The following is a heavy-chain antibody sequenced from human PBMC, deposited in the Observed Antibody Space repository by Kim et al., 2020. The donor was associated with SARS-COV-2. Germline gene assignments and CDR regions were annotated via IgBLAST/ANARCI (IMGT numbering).Heavy chain of an antibody. CDR3: ARSSYYYDSSGYYYPRYYGMDV. D-gene: IGHD3-22*01. J-gene: IGHJ6*02. CDR1: GYTFTSYD. V-gene: IGHV1-8*01. CDR2: MNPNSGNT. Sequence: ASVKVSCKASGYTFTSYDINWVRQATGQGLEWMGWMNPNSGNTGYAQKFQGRVTMTRNTSISTAYMELSSLRSEDTAVYYCARSSYYYDSSGYYYPRYYGMDVWGQGTTVTVSS.